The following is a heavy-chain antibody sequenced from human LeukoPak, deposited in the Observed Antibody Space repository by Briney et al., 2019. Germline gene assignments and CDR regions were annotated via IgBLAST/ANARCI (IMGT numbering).Heavy chain of an antibody. CDR1: GFTFSSYW. Sequence: PGGSLRLSCAASGFTFSSYWMHWVRQAPGKGLVRVSRINSDGSSTSYADSVKGRFTISRDNSKNTLYLQMNSLRAEDTAVYYCAKDQLRYYDSSGYYRLWGQGALVTVSS. D-gene: IGHD3-22*01. J-gene: IGHJ4*02. CDR2: INSDGSST. CDR3: AKDQLRYYDSSGYYRL. V-gene: IGHV3-74*01.